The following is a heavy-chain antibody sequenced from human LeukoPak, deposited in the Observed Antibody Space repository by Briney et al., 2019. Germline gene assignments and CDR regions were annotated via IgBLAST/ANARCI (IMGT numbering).Heavy chain of an antibody. CDR2: IWSGGNKD. J-gene: IGHJ6*02. V-gene: IGHV3-33*01. Sequence: PGGSLRLSCEASGFSSSGYGMHWIRQAPGKGLEWVALIWSGGNKDFYADSVRGRFAISRDNGRNTLYLDMNSLRDDDTGVYYCAREVARGYGMDVWGQGTAVIVSS. CDR3: AREVARGYGMDV. CDR1: GFSSSGYG. D-gene: IGHD3-10*01.